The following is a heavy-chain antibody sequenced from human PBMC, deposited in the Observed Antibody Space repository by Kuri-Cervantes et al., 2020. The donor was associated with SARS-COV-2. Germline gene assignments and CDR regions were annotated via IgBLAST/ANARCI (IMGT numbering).Heavy chain of an antibody. CDR3: ARDPMWSRYYYDSSGSYYFDY. V-gene: IGHV1-3*02. J-gene: IGHJ4*02. CDR1: GYTFISYA. CDR2: SNADNGNT. D-gene: IGHD3-22*01. Sequence: ASVKVSCKTSGYTFISYAIDWVRQAPGQRLDWTGWSNADNGNTKYSQEFQGRVTMTTDTSTSTAYMELRSLRSDDTAVYYCARDPMWSRYYYDSSGSYYFDYWGQGTLVTVSS.